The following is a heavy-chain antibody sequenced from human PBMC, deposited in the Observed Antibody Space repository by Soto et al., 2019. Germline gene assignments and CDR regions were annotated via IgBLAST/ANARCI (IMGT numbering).Heavy chain of an antibody. Sequence: LRLSCAASGFTFSNYSMNWVRQAPGKGLEWVSSISTNSYYIHHADSVKGRFTISRDNAKKSLYLQMNSLRAEDTAVYYCARDYYDSSGYFSYYGMDVWGQGTTVTVSS. CDR3: ARDYYDSSGYFSYYGMDV. CDR2: ISTNSYYI. CDR1: GFTFSNYS. J-gene: IGHJ6*02. D-gene: IGHD3-22*01. V-gene: IGHV3-21*01.